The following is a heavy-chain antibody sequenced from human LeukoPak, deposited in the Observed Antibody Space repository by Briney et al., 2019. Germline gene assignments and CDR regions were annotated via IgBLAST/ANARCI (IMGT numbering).Heavy chain of an antibody. J-gene: IGHJ4*02. Sequence: GGSLRLSCAASGFIFSSSGMSWVRQAPGKGLEWVSTISDNGGSTYYPDSVKGRFTISRDNSKNTLYLQMNSLRAEDTAVYYCAKGAYYVLWGQGTLVTVSS. D-gene: IGHD3-10*02. CDR3: AKGAYYVL. CDR2: ISDNGGST. CDR1: GFIFSSSG. V-gene: IGHV3-23*01.